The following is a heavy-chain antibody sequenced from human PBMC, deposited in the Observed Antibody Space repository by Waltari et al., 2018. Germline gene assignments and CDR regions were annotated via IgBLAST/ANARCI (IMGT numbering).Heavy chain of an antibody. D-gene: IGHD5-12*01. CDR1: GGSISNYY. J-gene: IGHJ4*02. CDR2: IYTSVSA. Sequence: QEQLPESGPGLVKPSETLSLTCSVSGGSISNYYWSWIRQPAGKGLEWIGRIYTSVSANYSPSLKSRVTMSVDTSKNQFSLKLNSVTAADTAVYYCAREVRRDGFNYLDYWGQGTLVTVSS. CDR3: AREVRRDGFNYLDY. V-gene: IGHV4-4*07.